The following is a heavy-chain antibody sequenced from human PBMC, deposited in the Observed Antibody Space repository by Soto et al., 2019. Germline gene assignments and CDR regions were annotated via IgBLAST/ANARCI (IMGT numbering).Heavy chain of an antibody. D-gene: IGHD2-21*01. V-gene: IGHV4-39*01. CDR1: GGSISSSSYY. CDR3: ARLTREGVINY. CDR2: IYYSGST. J-gene: IGHJ4*02. Sequence: SETLSLTCTVSGGSISSSSYYWGWIRQPPGKGLEWIGSIYYSGSTYYNPSLKSRVTISVDTSKNQFSLKLSSVTAADTAVYYCARLTREGVINYWGQGTLVTVSS.